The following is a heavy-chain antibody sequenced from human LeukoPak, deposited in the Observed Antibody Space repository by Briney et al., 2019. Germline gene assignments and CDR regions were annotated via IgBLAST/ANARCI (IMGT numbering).Heavy chain of an antibody. V-gene: IGHV3-7*01. J-gene: IGHJ5*02. Sequence: PGGSLRLSCAASGFTFSSYWMSWVRQAPGEGLEWVANIKQDGSERYYVDSVKGRFTISRDNAKNSLYLQMNSLRAEDTAVYYCARGGTSGSYQKTWGQGTLVTVSS. CDR1: GFTFSSYW. D-gene: IGHD1-26*01. CDR3: ARGGTSGSYQKT. CDR2: IKQDGSER.